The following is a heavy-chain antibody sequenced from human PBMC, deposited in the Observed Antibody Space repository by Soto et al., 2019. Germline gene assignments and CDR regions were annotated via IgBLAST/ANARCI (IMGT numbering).Heavy chain of an antibody. CDR2: ISYDGSNK. CDR3: AKAGQLPARWELFYFDY. J-gene: IGHJ4*02. D-gene: IGHD1-26*01. V-gene: IGHV3-30-3*01. CDR1: GFTFSSYA. Sequence: SGGSLRLSCAASGFTFSSYAMHWVRQAPGKGLEWVAVISYDGSNKYYADSVKGRFTISRDNSKSTLYLQMNSLRAEDTAVYYCAKAGQLPARWELFYFDYWGQGTLVTVSS.